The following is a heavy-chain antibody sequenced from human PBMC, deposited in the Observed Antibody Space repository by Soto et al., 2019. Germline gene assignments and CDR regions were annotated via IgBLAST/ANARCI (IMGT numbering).Heavy chain of an antibody. D-gene: IGHD6-13*01. J-gene: IGHJ5*02. CDR2: IYTSGST. V-gene: IGHV4-4*07. CDR3: ARERAAGTGMRQLDNWFDP. CDR1: GGSISSYY. Sequence: QVQLQESGPGLVKPSETLSLTCTVSGGSISSYYWSWIRQPAGKGLEWIGRIYTSGSTNYNPSLKRRVTMSVDTSKNQCSLKLSSVTAADTAVYYCARERAAGTGMRQLDNWFDPWGQGTLVTVSS.